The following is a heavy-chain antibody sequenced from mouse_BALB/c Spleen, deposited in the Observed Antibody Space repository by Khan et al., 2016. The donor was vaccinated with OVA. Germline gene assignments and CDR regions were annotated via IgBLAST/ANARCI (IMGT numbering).Heavy chain of an antibody. V-gene: IGHV1-5*01. D-gene: IGHD2-4*01. CDR3: RRSFDSDYFDS. J-gene: IGHJ2*01. Sequence: VQLQQSGTVLARPGASVKMSCKASGYSFTTYWIYWVKQRPGKGLEWIATIYTGISDTRYKQKFKAKAKLSAVKSASTPYMEISSLQREDSAVYFCRRSFDSDYFDSWGQGTTLTVSS. CDR2: IYTGISDT. CDR1: GYSFTTYW.